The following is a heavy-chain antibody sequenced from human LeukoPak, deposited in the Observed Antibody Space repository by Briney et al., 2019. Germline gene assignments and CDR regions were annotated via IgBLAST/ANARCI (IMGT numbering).Heavy chain of an antibody. Sequence: GASVKVSCKASGYTFTGYYMHWVRQAPGQGLEWMGWISAYNGNTNYAQKLQGRVTMTTDTSTSTAYMELRSLRSDDTAVYYCARGQYYYDSSGYYPENFDYWGQGTLVTVSS. J-gene: IGHJ4*02. CDR2: ISAYNGNT. CDR3: ARGQYYYDSSGYYPENFDY. V-gene: IGHV1-18*04. D-gene: IGHD3-22*01. CDR1: GYTFTGYY.